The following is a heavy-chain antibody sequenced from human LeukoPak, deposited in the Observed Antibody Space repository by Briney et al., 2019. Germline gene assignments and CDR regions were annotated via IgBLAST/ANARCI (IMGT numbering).Heavy chain of an antibody. CDR1: GFTFSAYW. Sequence: GGSLRLSCAASGFTFSAYWMHWVRQASGKGLVWVSRINGDGSSTTYEDSVKGRFTISRDNAKNTVYLQMNSLRADDTAVYYCARGPYYGSGSYGADYWGQGTLVTVSS. D-gene: IGHD3-10*01. CDR2: INGDGSST. V-gene: IGHV3-74*03. CDR3: ARGPYYGSGSYGADY. J-gene: IGHJ4*02.